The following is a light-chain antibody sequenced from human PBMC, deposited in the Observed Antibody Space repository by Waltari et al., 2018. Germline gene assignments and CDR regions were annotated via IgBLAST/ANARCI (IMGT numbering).Light chain of an antibody. CDR1: QGISSW. J-gene: IGKJ2*01. V-gene: IGKV1-12*01. CDR3: MQGAHWPPYT. Sequence: DIQMTQSPSSVSASVGDRVTITCRASQGISSWLAWYQQKPGKAPKLLIYAASSLQSGVPDRFSGSGSGTDFTLKINRVEAEDVGIYYCMQGAHWPPYTFGQGTNLEIK. CDR2: AAS.